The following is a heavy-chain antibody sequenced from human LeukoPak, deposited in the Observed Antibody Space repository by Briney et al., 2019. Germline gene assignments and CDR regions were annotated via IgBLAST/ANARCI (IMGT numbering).Heavy chain of an antibody. V-gene: IGHV4-4*07. CDR3: ARGRGGSGTSYWTHFDY. J-gene: IGHJ4*02. CDR1: GGSISSYY. CDR2: IYSGGST. Sequence: PSETLPLTCTVSGGSISSYYWSWIRQPAGKGLEWIARIYSGGSTNYNPSLKSRVTMSVDTSKNQFSLNLSSVTAADTAFYYCARGRGGSGTSYWTHFDYWGQGTLVTVSS. D-gene: IGHD1-26*01.